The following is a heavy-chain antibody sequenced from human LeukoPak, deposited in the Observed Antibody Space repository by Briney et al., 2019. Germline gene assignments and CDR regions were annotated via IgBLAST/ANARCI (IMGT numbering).Heavy chain of an antibody. D-gene: IGHD3-9*01. CDR1: GFTFSSYA. J-gene: IGHJ4*02. CDR3: AKARDILTGYPYFDY. CDR2: ISGSGGST. Sequence: GGSLRLPCAASGFTFSSYAMSWVRQAPGKGLEWVSAISGSGGSTYYADSVKGRFTISRDNSKNTLYLQMNSLRAEDTAVYYCAKARDILTGYPYFDYWGQGTLVTVSS. V-gene: IGHV3-23*01.